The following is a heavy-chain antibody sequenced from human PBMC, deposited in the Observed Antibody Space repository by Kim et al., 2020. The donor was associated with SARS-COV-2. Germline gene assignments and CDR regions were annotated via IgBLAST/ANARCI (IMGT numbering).Heavy chain of an antibody. V-gene: IGHV3-23*01. J-gene: IGHJ4*02. D-gene: IGHD1-26*01. Sequence: GGSLRLSCAASGFTFSSYAMSWVRQAPGKGLEWVSAISGSGGSTYYADSVKGRFTISRDNSKNTLYLQMNSLRAEDTAVYYCARNRRIVGASDAPDYWGQGTLVTVSS. CDR3: ARNRRIVGASDAPDY. CDR2: ISGSGGST. CDR1: GFTFSSYA.